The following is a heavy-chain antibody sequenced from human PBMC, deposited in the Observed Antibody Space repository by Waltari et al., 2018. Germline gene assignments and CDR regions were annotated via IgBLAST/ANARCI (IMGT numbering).Heavy chain of an antibody. CDR2: IYHSGST. CDR3: ARRPAAKHYDY. J-gene: IGHJ4*02. Sequence: QVQLQESGPGLVKPSQTLSLTCTVSGGSISRGGYYWSWIRQHPGKGLEWIGYIYHSGSTYYNPSLKGRVTISVDRSKNQFSLKLSAVTAADTAVYYCARRPAAKHYDYWGQGTLVTVSS. CDR1: GGSISRGGYY. V-gene: IGHV4-31*03. D-gene: IGHD2-2*01.